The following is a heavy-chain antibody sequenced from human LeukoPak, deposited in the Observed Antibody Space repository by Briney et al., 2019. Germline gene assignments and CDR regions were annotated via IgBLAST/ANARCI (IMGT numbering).Heavy chain of an antibody. CDR2: MSGSDTGS. V-gene: IGHV3-23*01. J-gene: IGHJ4*02. CDR3: AREVGYSYGYLDY. Sequence: PGGSLRLSCVASGFTLSSYSMSWVRQAPGKGLEWVSAMSGSDTGSWYADSVKGRFTISRDTSKTTLYLQMNSLRAEDTAIYYCAREVGYSYGYLDYWGQGTLVTVSS. D-gene: IGHD5-18*01. CDR1: GFTLSSYS.